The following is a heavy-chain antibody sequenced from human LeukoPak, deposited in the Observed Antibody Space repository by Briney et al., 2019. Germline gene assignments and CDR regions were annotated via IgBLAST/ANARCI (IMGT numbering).Heavy chain of an antibody. CDR1: GFTFNNYG. CDR2: ISSSSTTI. D-gene: IGHD4-17*01. V-gene: IGHV3-48*01. CDR3: ASGAMYGVYPSSTPFAP. Sequence: GGSLRLSCAASGFTFNNYGMNWVRQAPGKELEWVSYISSSSTTIYYADSVKARFSISRDTAKNTLYLQMNSLRPDDTAVYDCASGAMYGVYPSSTPFAPWGQGPLVTVSS. J-gene: IGHJ5*02.